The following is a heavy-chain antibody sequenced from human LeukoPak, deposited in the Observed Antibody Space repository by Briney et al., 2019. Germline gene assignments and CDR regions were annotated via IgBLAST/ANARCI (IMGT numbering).Heavy chain of an antibody. CDR2: IHSGGST. CDR1: GFSFSSNY. Sequence: GGSLRLSCAASGFSFSSNYMSWVRQAPGKGLEWVSVIHSGGSTYYADSVKGRFTISRDNAKNSLYLQMNSLRDEDTAVYYCASSGSYRFDYWGQGTLVTVSS. J-gene: IGHJ4*02. D-gene: IGHD1-26*01. CDR3: ASSGSYRFDY. V-gene: IGHV3-53*01.